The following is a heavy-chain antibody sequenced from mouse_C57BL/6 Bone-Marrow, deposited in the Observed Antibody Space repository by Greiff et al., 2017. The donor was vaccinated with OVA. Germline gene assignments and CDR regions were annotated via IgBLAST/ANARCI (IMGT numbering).Heavy chain of an antibody. V-gene: IGHV1-62-2*01. D-gene: IGHD2-3*01. CDR1: GYTFTDYT. J-gene: IGHJ4*01. CDR2: IYPGGGSI. CDR3: ARHEGCDGLNYAMDY. Sequence: QVQLQQSGAELVKPGASVKLSCKASGYTFTDYTIHWVKQRPGQGLEWIGWIYPGGGSIKYNEKFKGKATLTADKSSSTASMELSSMTSENCAVYFCARHEGCDGLNYAMDYEGQGNAVTVSA.